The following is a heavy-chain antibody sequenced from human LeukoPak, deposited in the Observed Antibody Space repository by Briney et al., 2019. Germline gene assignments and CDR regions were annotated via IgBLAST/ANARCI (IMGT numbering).Heavy chain of an antibody. CDR2: IYYSGST. CDR3: ARLTGYYDYVWGSYRPYYFDY. Sequence: SETLSLTCTVSGGSISSSSYYWGWIRQPPGKGLEWIGSIYYSGSTYCTPSLQSRVTISVDTSKNQFSLKLSSVTAADAAVYYCARLTGYYDYVWGSYRPYYFDYWGQGTLVTVSS. D-gene: IGHD3-16*02. J-gene: IGHJ4*02. V-gene: IGHV4-39*01. CDR1: GGSISSSSYY.